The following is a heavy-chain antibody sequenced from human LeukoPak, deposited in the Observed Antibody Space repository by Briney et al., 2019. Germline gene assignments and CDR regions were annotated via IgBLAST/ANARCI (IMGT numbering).Heavy chain of an antibody. J-gene: IGHJ4*02. D-gene: IGHD3-10*01. CDR2: ISYDGSNK. CDR3: AKAMVRGVIITNFDY. Sequence: GGSLRLSCAASGFTFSSYAMHWVRQAPGKGLEWVAVISYDGSNKYYADSVKGRFTISRDNSKNTLYLQMNSLRAEDTAVYYCAKAMVRGVIITNFDYWGQGTLVTVSS. CDR1: GFTFSSYA. V-gene: IGHV3-30-3*01.